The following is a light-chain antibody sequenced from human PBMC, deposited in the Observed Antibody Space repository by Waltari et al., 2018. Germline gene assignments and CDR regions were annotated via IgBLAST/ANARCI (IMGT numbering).Light chain of an antibody. CDR3: NSYSRVSTHV. CDR1: NTDIGAFNF. Sequence: QSALTQPASVSGTPGESITISCAGTNTDIGAFNFVSWYRQFPGEAPQLIIYDLSHRPSGISDRFSGSKSGNTASLTISGLQAEDDADYYCNSYSRVSTHVFGSGTKVTVL. V-gene: IGLV2-14*03. J-gene: IGLJ1*01. CDR2: DLS.